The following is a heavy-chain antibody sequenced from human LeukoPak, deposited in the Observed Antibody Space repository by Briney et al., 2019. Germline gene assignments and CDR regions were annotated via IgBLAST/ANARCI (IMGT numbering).Heavy chain of an antibody. J-gene: IGHJ6*03. D-gene: IGHD3-22*01. V-gene: IGHV1-69*13. CDR1: GGTFSSYA. CDR3: ASRYYYDSSGLYYYMDV. Sequence: GASVKVSCKASGGTFSSYAISWVRQAPGQGLEWMGGIIPIFGTANYARKFQGRVTITADESTSTAYMELSSLRSEDTAVYYCASRYYYDSSGLYYYMDVWGKGTTVTVSS. CDR2: IIPIFGTA.